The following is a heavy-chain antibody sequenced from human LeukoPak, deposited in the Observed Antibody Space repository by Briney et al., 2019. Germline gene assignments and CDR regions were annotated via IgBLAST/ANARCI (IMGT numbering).Heavy chain of an antibody. CDR2: VSPYNGNT. D-gene: IGHD3-10*01. Sequence: ASVKVSCKTSGYTSTDYDITWVRQAPGQGLEWMGRVSPYNGNTYYSQRFQDRVTITKDTSTGTAYMDLRNLRTDDTAMYYCARNGRVRRVVKDLFEYWGQGTLVAVSP. V-gene: IGHV1-18*01. J-gene: IGHJ4*02. CDR3: ARNGRVRRVVKDLFEY. CDR1: GYTSTDYD.